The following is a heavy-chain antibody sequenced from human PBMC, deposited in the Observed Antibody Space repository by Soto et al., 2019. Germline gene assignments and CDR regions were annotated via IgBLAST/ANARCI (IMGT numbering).Heavy chain of an antibody. J-gene: IGHJ6*02. CDR2: IYYSGST. CDR1: GGSISSGDYY. V-gene: IGHV4-30-4*01. Sequence: TSETLSLTCTVSGGSISSGDYYWSWIRQPPGKGLEWIGYIYYSGSTYYNPSLKSRVTISVDTSKNQFSLKLSSVTAADTAVYYCARAYSNGYYYYYGMDVWGQGTTVTVSS. CDR3: ARAYSNGYYYYYGMDV. D-gene: IGHD4-4*01.